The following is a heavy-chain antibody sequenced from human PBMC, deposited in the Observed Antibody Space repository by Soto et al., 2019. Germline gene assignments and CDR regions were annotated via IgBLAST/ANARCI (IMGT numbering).Heavy chain of an antibody. CDR1: GFTFSSYS. Sequence: GGSLRLSCAASGFTFSSYSMNWVRQAPGKGLEWVSSISSSSSYIYYADSVKGRFTISRDNAKNSLYLQMNSLRAEDTAVYYCARDQPSSWYTPRDNWFDPWGQGTLVTVSS. V-gene: IGHV3-21*01. CDR2: ISSSSSYI. CDR3: ARDQPSSWYTPRDNWFDP. J-gene: IGHJ5*02. D-gene: IGHD6-13*01.